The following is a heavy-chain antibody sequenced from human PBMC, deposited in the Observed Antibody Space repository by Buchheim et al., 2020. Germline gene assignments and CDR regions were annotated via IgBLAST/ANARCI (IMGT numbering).Heavy chain of an antibody. CDR2: IYYSGST. V-gene: IGHV4-39*01. D-gene: IGHD4-17*01. CDR1: GGSINRSSYY. Sequence: QLQLQESGPGLVKPSETLSLTCTVSGGSINRSSYYWGWIRQPPGKGLEWIGSIYYSGSTYYKPSLKSRVSISVDTSKNQFSLRLSSVTAADTAVYYCASAYMTTVTTDNWFDPWGQGTL. CDR3: ASAYMTTVTTDNWFDP. J-gene: IGHJ5*02.